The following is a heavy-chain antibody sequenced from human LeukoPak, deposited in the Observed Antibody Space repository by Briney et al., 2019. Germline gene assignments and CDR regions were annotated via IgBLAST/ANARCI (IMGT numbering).Heavy chain of an antibody. V-gene: IGHV4-59*08. CDR3: ARHSARTTYDY. CDR2: SHYSGST. J-gene: IGHJ4*02. Sequence: SETLSLTCTVSGGSISSYYWSWIRQPPGKGLEWIGYSHYSGSTSYSPSLKSRVTMSVDTSKNQFSLKLRSVTAADTAVYYCARHSARTTYDYWGQGTLVTVSS. D-gene: IGHD1-7*01. CDR1: GGSISSYY.